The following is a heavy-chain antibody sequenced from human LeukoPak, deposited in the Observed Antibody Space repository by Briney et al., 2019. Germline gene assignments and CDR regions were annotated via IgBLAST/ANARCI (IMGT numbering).Heavy chain of an antibody. D-gene: IGHD3-22*01. J-gene: IGHJ4*02. Sequence: GGSLRLSCAASGFTFNSYEMNWVRQAPGKGLEWVSYISSSGSTIYYADSVKGRFTISRDNAKNSLYLQMNSLRAEDTAVYYCARAPYYYDSSGFDYWGQGTLVTVSS. CDR2: ISSSGSTI. CDR1: GFTFNSYE. V-gene: IGHV3-48*03. CDR3: ARAPYYYDSSGFDY.